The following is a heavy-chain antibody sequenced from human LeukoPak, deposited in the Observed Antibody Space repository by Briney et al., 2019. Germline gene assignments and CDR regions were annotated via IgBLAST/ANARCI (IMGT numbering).Heavy chain of an antibody. CDR1: GFTFSSYE. J-gene: IGHJ5*02. V-gene: IGHV3-48*03. CDR3: ERVWWFGELSYGFDP. D-gene: IGHD3-10*01. CDR2: ISSSGSTI. Sequence: GGSLSLSCAASGFTFSSYEMNWVRQAPGKGLEWVSYISSSGSTIYYADSVRGRFTIPRDNAKHSLYLQMHSLRAEDTAVYYCERVWWFGELSYGFDPGGQGTLVTVSS.